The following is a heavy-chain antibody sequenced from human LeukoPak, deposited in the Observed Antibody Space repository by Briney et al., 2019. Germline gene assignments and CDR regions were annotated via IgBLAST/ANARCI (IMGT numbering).Heavy chain of an antibody. CDR2: IYYSGTT. D-gene: IGHD2-2*01. CDR1: GFSISSGYF. V-gene: IGHV4-38-2*01. J-gene: IGHJ4*02. Sequence: SETLSLTCAVSGFSISSGYFWAWVRRPPGKGLEWTVSIYYSGTTYYSPSLKSRVTISVDTSKNQFSLKLNSVTAAETAMYYCARLAVVELPAARSNYFDYWGQGTLVTVSS. CDR3: ARLAVVELPAARSNYFDY.